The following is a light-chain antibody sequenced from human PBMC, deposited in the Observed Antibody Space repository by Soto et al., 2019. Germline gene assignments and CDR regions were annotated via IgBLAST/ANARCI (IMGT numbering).Light chain of an antibody. CDR1: SSDVGGYNY. CDR3: SSYTSSSTVV. J-gene: IGLJ2*01. CDR2: DVS. Sequence: QCALTQPASVSGSPGQSITISCTGTSSDVGGYNYVSWYQQHPGKAPKLMIYDVSNRPSGVSNRFSGSKSGNTASLTISGLQAVDEADYYCSSYTSSSTVVFGGGTKVTVL. V-gene: IGLV2-14*01.